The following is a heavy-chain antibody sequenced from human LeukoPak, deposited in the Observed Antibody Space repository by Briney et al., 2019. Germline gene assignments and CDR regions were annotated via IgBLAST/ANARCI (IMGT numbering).Heavy chain of an antibody. CDR2: ISYDGSNK. D-gene: IGHD1-26*01. J-gene: IGHJ4*02. V-gene: IGHV3-30*18. CDR1: GFTFSSYG. CDR3: AKPQYTGNYWPFVY. Sequence: WGSLRLSCAASGFTFSSYGMHWVRQAPGKGLEWVAAISYDGSNKYFADSVKGRFTISRDNSKSTLYLQMNSLRVEDTAVYYCAKPQYTGNYWPFVYWGQGTLVTVSS.